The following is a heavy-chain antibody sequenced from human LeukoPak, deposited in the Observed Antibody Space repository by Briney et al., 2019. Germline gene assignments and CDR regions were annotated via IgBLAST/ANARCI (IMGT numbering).Heavy chain of an antibody. D-gene: IGHD6-13*01. Sequence: SVKVSCKASGGTFSSYAISWVRQAPGQGLEWMGGIIPIFGTANYAQKFQGRVTITADESTSTAYMELSSLRSEDTAVYYCARSSGGSSWYFSDYYYYMDVGGKGTTVTVSS. J-gene: IGHJ6*03. CDR2: IIPIFGTA. CDR1: GGTFSSYA. V-gene: IGHV1-69*13. CDR3: ARSSGGSSWYFSDYYYYMDV.